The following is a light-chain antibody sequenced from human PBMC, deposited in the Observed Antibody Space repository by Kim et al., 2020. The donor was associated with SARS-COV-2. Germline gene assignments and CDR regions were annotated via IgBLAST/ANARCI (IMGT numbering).Light chain of an antibody. V-gene: IGLV1-40*01. J-gene: IGLJ3*02. Sequence: QRVTISCTGSSSNIGAGYDVHWYLQLPGTAPKLLIYANSNRPSGVPDRFSGSKSGTSASLAITALQAEDEADYYCQSYDSSLSGWVFGGGTQLTVL. CDR1: SSNIGAGYD. CDR2: ANS. CDR3: QSYDSSLSGWV.